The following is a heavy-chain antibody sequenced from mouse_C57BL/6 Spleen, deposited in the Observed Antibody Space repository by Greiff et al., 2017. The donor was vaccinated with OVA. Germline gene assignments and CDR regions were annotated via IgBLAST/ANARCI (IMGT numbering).Heavy chain of an antibody. J-gene: IGHJ1*03. V-gene: IGHV1-59*01. CDR2: IDPSDSYT. Sequence: QVQLQQSGAELVRPGTSVKLSCKASGYTFTSYWMHWVKQRPGQGLEWIGVIDPSDSYTNYNQKFKGKATLTVDTSSSTAYMQLSSLTSEDSAVYYCARSNYGNLHWYFDVWGTGTTVTVSS. CDR1: GYTFTSYW. D-gene: IGHD2-1*01. CDR3: ARSNYGNLHWYFDV.